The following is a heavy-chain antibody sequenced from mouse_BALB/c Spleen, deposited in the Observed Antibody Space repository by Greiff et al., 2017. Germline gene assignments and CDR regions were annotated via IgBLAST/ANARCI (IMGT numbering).Heavy chain of an antibody. CDR3: ARHPYSYYAMDY. D-gene: IGHD1-1*01. CDR2: ISNGGGST. Sequence: EVQLVESGGGLVQPGGSLKLSCAASGFTFSSYTMSWVRQTPEKRLEWVAYISNGGGSTYYPDTVKGRFTISRDNAKNTLYLQMSSLKSEDTAMYYCARHPYSYYAMDYWGQGTSVTVSS. V-gene: IGHV5-12-2*01. J-gene: IGHJ4*01. CDR1: GFTFSSYT.